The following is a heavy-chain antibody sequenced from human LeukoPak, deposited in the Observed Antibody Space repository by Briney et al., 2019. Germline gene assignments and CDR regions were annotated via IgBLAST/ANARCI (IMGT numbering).Heavy chain of an antibody. D-gene: IGHD5-12*01. Sequence: GGSLRLSCAASGFTFSSYWMSWVRQAPGKGLEWVANIKQDGSEKYYVDSVKGRFTISRDNAKNSLYLQMNSLRAEDTAVYYCARELLDIVATTVFYYYYGMDVWGQGTTVTVSS. CDR3: ARELLDIVATTVFYYYYGMDV. J-gene: IGHJ6*02. CDR2: IKQDGSEK. CDR1: GFTFSSYW. V-gene: IGHV3-7*01.